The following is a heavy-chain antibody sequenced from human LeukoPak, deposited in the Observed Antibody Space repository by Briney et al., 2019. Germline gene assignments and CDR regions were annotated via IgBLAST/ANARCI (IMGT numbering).Heavy chain of an antibody. CDR2: ISYDGSNK. J-gene: IGHJ5*02. D-gene: IGHD3-22*01. CDR3: ARDSHYYDSSGYTYNWFDP. CDR1: GFTFSSYA. Sequence: GGSLRLSCAASGFTFSSYAMHWVRQAPGKGLEWVAVISYDGSNKYYADSVKGRFTTSRDNSKNTLYLQMNSLRAEDTAVYYCARDSHYYDSSGYTYNWFDPWGQGTLVTVSS. V-gene: IGHV3-30*04.